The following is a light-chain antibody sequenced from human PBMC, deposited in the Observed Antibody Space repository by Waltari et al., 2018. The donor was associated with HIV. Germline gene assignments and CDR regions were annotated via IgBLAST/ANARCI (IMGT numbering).Light chain of an antibody. V-gene: IGLV3-21*04. CDR3: HVWDGSDYVSGV. CDR2: YNP. CDR1: DIGAKS. J-gene: IGLJ3*02. Sequence: SYVLTQPPSVSVAPGKTATITCGGNDIGAKSVHWYQQKPGQAPVLVIYYNPDRPSGIPERFSGSNSGNTATLTISRAEAGDEADYYCHVWDGSDYVSGVFGGGTKVTVL.